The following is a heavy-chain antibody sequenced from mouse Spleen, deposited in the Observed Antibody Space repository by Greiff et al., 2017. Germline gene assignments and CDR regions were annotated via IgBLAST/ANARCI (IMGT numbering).Heavy chain of an antibody. CDR3: AFPYYGNSYYFDY. V-gene: IGHV14-3*01. J-gene: IGHJ2*01. CDR1: GFNIKNTY. Sequence: EVQLQQSVAELVRPGASVKLSCTASGFNIKNTYMHWVKQRPEQGLEWIGRIDPANGNTKYAPKFQGKATITADTSSNTAYLQLSSLTSEDTAIYYWAFPYYGNSYYFDYWGQGTTLPVSS. D-gene: IGHD2-10*01. CDR2: IDPANGNT.